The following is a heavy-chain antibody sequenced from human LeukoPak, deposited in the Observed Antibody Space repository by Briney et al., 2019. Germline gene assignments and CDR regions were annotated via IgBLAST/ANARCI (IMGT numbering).Heavy chain of an antibody. CDR2: INSDGSWT. D-gene: IGHD3-10*01. CDR3: AREGLGGGSYYTDY. Sequence: PGGSLRLSCAASGTYWMHWVRQAPGKGLVWVSHINSDGSWTGYADSVKGRFTISRDNAKNSLYLQMNSLRAEDTAVYYCAREGLGGGSYYTDYWGQGTLVTVSS. J-gene: IGHJ4*02. CDR1: GTYW. V-gene: IGHV3-74*01.